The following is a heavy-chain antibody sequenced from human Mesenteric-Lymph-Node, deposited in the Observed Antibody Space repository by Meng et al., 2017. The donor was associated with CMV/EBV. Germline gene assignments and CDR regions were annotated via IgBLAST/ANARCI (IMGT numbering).Heavy chain of an antibody. CDR3: AREGGLNCGSSSCYDYYYDMDV. CDR1: GYTLTELS. D-gene: IGHD2-2*01. Sequence: ASVKVSCKVSGYTLTELSMHWVRQAPGQGLEWMGWINPNSGGANYAYQFQGRVTMTRDTSVSTVYMELNGLSSDDTAVYYCAREGGLNCGSSSCYDYYYDMDVWGQGTTVTVSS. J-gene: IGHJ6*02. V-gene: IGHV1-2*02. CDR2: INPNSGGA.